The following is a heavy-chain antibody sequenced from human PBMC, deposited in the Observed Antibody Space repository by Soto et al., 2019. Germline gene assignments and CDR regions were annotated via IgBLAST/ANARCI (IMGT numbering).Heavy chain of an antibody. CDR2: IIPIFGTA. D-gene: IGHD6-13*01. V-gene: IGHV1-69*06. CDR3: ARIDKSGIGTSSWYFFDY. J-gene: IGHJ4*02. Sequence: SVKVSCKASGGTFSSYAISWVRQAPGQGLEWMGGIIPIFGTANYAQKFQGRVTITADKSTSTAYMELSSLRSEDTAVYYCARIDKSGIGTSSWYFFDYWGQGTMVTVYS. CDR1: GGTFSSYA.